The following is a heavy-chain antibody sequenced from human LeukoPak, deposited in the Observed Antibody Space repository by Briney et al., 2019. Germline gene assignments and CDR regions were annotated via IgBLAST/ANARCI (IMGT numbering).Heavy chain of an antibody. CDR3: AREGDGVYGTESHFDL. J-gene: IGHJ4*02. CDR2: ISSGGSTI. V-gene: IGHV3-11*04. D-gene: IGHD5/OR15-5a*01. CDR1: GFIFSDHY. Sequence: GGSLRLSCAASGFIFSDHYMSWIRQAPGKGLEWVAYISSGGSTIYYADSVKGRFTISRDNAKNSLYLQLNSLRAEDTAVYYCAREGDGVYGTESHFDLWGQGTLVTVSS.